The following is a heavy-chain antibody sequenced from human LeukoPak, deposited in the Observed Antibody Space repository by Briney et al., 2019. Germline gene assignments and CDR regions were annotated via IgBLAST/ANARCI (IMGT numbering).Heavy chain of an antibody. CDR3: AREGGGSYAHYFDY. CDR2: ISYDGSNK. D-gene: IGHD1-26*01. J-gene: IGHJ4*02. V-gene: IGHV3-30-3*01. Sequence: PGGSLRLSCTASGFTFSTYWMSWVRQAPGKGLEWVAVISYDGSNKYYADSVKGRFTISRDNSKNTLYLQMNSLRAEDTAVYYCAREGGGSYAHYFDYWGQGTLVTVSS. CDR1: GFTFSTYW.